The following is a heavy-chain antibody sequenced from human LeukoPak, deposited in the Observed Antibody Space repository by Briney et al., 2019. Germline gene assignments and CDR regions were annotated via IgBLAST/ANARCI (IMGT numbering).Heavy chain of an antibody. CDR1: KFSLGNYW. D-gene: IGHD2-15*01. CDR2: IKHDGDEK. CDR3: ARHMPAVVATPFDY. J-gene: IGHJ4*02. V-gene: IGHV3-7*01. Sequence: PGGSLRLSCVDSKFSLGNYWMAWVRQAPGKGLEWVANIKHDGDEKYYVDSVRGRFTISRDNAENSLYLQMNSLRAEDTAIYFCARHMPAVVATPFDYWGQGTLVTVSS.